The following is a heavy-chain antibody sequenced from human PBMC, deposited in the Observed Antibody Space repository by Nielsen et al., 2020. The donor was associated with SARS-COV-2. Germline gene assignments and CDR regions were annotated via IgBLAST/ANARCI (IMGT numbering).Heavy chain of an antibody. CDR2: ISSSSSYT. Sequence: GGSLRLSCAASGFTFSDYYMSWIRQAPGKGLEWVSYISSSSSYTNYADSVKGRFTISRDNAKSSLYLQMNSLRAEDTAVYYCARNLQVRGATPTYHYYGMDVWGQGTTVTVSS. D-gene: IGHD3-10*01. CDR1: GFTFSDYY. J-gene: IGHJ6*02. V-gene: IGHV3-11*03. CDR3: ARNLQVRGATPTYHYYGMDV.